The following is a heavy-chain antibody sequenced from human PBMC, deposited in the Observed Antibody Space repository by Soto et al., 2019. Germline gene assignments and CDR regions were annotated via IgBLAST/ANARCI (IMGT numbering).Heavy chain of an antibody. J-gene: IGHJ4*02. CDR3: ARISSNWYKDYFDY. Sequence: QVQLVQSGAEVKKPGSSVKVSCKASRGTFSSYAISWVRQAPGQGLEWMGGVIPIFGTANYAQKFQGRVTSNADESTSTAYMALSSPRSEDTAVYYCARISSNWYKDYFDYWCQGTRVSVSS. CDR1: RGTFSSYA. D-gene: IGHD6-13*01. V-gene: IGHV1-69*12. CDR2: VIPIFGTA.